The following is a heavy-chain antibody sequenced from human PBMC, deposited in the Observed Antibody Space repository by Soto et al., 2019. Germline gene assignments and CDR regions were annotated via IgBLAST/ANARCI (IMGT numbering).Heavy chain of an antibody. D-gene: IGHD1-26*01. CDR1: GFSFSSYW. J-gene: IGHJ6*02. Sequence: PGGSLRLSCAASGFSFSSYWMHWVRQGPGKGLEWISRISFDETRTNYADSVKGRFTISRDNAKNTLFLQMNSLRAEDTAVYYCARGGAATPYRMGVWGQGTTVTVSS. V-gene: IGHV3-74*01. CDR2: ISFDETRT. CDR3: ARGGAATPYRMGV.